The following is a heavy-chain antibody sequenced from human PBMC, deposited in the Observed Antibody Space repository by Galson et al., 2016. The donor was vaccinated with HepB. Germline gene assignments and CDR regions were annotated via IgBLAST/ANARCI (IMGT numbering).Heavy chain of an antibody. D-gene: IGHD2-8*01. V-gene: IGHV7-4-1*02. CDR3: ATSAGRGVYDY. Sequence: SVKVSCKASGYTFTTYAMNWVRQAPGQGLECMGWINTNTGNPTYAQGFTGRFVFSLDTSVSTAYLQISGLKAEDTAVYYCATSAGRGVYDYWGQETLVTVSS. CDR1: GYTFTTYA. J-gene: IGHJ4*02. CDR2: INTNTGNP.